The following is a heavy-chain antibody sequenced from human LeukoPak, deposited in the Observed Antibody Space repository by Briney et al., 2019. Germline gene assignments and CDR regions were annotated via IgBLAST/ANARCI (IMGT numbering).Heavy chain of an antibody. CDR1: GFTFSNVW. CDR3: VTDLVIKGYFDY. V-gene: IGHV3-15*01. D-gene: IGHD2-21*01. CDR2: IRRKTDGETT. Sequence: GESLRLSCAASGFTFSNVWMSWVSQVPGKGLEWVGRIRRKTDGETTDHAAPVKGRFTISRDDSKNTLYLQMNSLKTEDTAVYYCVTDLVIKGYFDYWGQGALVTVSS. J-gene: IGHJ4*02.